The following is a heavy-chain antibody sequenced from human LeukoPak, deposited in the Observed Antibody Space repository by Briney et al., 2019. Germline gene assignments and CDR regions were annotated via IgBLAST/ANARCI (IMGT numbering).Heavy chain of an antibody. Sequence: SETLSLTCTVSGASISNFYCSWIRQPPGKGLEWIGYIHYTGSTSYNPSLKSRVTISVDTSKNQFSLKLRSVTAADTAVYYCARDWAGYSSGWYGNWFDPWGQGTLVTVSS. J-gene: IGHJ5*02. CDR2: IHYTGST. CDR3: ARDWAGYSSGWYGNWFDP. V-gene: IGHV4-59*01. CDR1: GASISNFY. D-gene: IGHD6-19*01.